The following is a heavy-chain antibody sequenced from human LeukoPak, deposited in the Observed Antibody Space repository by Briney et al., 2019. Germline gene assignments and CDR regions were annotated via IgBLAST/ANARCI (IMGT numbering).Heavy chain of an antibody. J-gene: IGHJ4*02. CDR1: GFTFSSYA. CDR2: ISGSRGST. V-gene: IGHV3-23*01. CDR3: AKSGPGYSSGWYDY. D-gene: IGHD6-19*01. Sequence: SGGSLRLSCAASGFTFSSYAMSWVRQAPGKGLEWVSAISGSRGSTYYADSVKGRFTISRDNSKNTLYLQMNSLRAEDTAVYYCAKSGPGYSSGWYDYWGQGTLVTVSS.